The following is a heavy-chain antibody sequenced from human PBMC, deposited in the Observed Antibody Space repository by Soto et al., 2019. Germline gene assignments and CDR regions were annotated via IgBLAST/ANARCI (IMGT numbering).Heavy chain of an antibody. Sequence: GESLKISCKGSGYSLTSYWIGWVRQLPGKGLEWMGIIYPGDSDTRYSPSFQGQVTISADKSISTAYLQWSSLKASDTAMYYCASTSHYYGSGKDAFDVWGQGTMVTVSS. J-gene: IGHJ3*01. D-gene: IGHD3-10*01. CDR3: ASTSHYYGSGKDAFDV. V-gene: IGHV5-51*01. CDR2: IYPGDSDT. CDR1: GYSLTSYW.